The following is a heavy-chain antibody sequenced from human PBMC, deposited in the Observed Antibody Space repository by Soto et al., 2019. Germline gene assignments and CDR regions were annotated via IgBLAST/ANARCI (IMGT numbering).Heavy chain of an antibody. Sequence: QGQLVQSGAEVKKPGSSVKVSCKASGGTFSSYAISWVRQAPGQGLEWMGGIIPIFGTANYAQKFQGRVTITADESTSTAYMELSSLRSEDTAVYYCARGGATGTTVGEWLMVDVWGQGTTVTVSS. CDR1: GGTFSSYA. CDR2: IIPIFGTA. J-gene: IGHJ6*02. CDR3: ARGGATGTTVGEWLMVDV. V-gene: IGHV1-69*12. D-gene: IGHD1-1*01.